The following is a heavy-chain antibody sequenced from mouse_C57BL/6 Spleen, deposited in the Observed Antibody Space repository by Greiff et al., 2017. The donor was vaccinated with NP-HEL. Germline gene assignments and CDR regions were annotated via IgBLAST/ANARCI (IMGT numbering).Heavy chain of an antibody. J-gene: IGHJ3*01. D-gene: IGHD2-3*01. CDR1: GYTFTSYG. V-gene: IGHV1-81*01. Sequence: QVQLKESGAELARPGASVKLSCKASGYTFTSYGISWVKQRTGQGLEWIGEIYPRSGNTYYNVKFKGKATLTADKSSSTAYMELRSLTSEDSAVYFCATQIYDGSSWFAYWGQGTLVTVSA. CDR3: ATQIYDGSSWFAY. CDR2: IYPRSGNT.